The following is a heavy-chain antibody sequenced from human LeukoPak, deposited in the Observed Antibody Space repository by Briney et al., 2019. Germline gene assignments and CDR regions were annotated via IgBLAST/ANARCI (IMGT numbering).Heavy chain of an antibody. J-gene: IGHJ5*02. CDR3: ARDVYYYDSSGYLNWFDP. CDR1: GYTFTGYY. D-gene: IGHD3-22*01. CDR2: INPNSGGT. V-gene: IGHV1-2*02. Sequence: ASVKVSCKASGYTFTGYYMHWVRQAPGQGLEWMGWINPNSGGTNYAQEFQGRVTMTRDTSISTAYMELSRLRSDDTAVYYCARDVYYYDSSGYLNWFDPWGQGTLVTVSS.